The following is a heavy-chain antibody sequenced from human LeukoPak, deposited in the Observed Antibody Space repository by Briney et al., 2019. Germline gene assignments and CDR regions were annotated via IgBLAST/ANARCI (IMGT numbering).Heavy chain of an antibody. CDR3: ARGPAVAGPQTFDY. CDR2: INHSGST. Sequence: SETLSLTCTVYGGSFSGYYWSWIRQPPGKGLEWIGEINHSGSTNYNPSLKSRVTISVDTSKNQFSLKLSSVTAADTAVYYCARGPAVAGPQTFDYWGRGTLVTVSS. V-gene: IGHV4-34*01. D-gene: IGHD6-19*01. CDR1: GGSFSGYY. J-gene: IGHJ4*02.